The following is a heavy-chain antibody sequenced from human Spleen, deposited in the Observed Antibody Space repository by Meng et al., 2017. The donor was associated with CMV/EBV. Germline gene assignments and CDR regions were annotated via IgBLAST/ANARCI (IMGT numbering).Heavy chain of an antibody. Sequence: GGSLRLSCVASGFTFTTYGMHWVRQAPGKGLEWVSSISSSSSYIYYADSVKGRFTISRDNAKNSLYLQMNSLRAEDTAVYYCARDTRYCSSTSCYPAIDYWGQGTLVTVSS. V-gene: IGHV3-21*01. CDR2: ISSSSSYI. D-gene: IGHD2-2*01. CDR3: ARDTRYCSSTSCYPAIDY. CDR1: GFTFTTYG. J-gene: IGHJ4*02.